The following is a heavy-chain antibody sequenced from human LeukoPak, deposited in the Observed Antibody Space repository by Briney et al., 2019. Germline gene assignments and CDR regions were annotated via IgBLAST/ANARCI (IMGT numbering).Heavy chain of an antibody. CDR1: GFTFSSYG. CDR3: AKDQYRYFDWLSHFDY. V-gene: IGHV3-30*18. Sequence: GGSLRHSCAASGFTFSSYGMHCVRQAPGRGLEWVAVISYDGSNKYYADSVKGRFTISRDNSKNTLYLQMNSLRAEDTAVYYCAKDQYRYFDWLSHFDYWGQGTLVTVSS. D-gene: IGHD3-9*01. CDR2: ISYDGSNK. J-gene: IGHJ4*02.